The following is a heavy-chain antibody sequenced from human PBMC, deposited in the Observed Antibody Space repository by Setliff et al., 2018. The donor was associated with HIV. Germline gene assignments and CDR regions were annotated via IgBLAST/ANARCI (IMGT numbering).Heavy chain of an antibody. CDR1: GDSISSYF. D-gene: IGHD6-6*01. V-gene: IGHV4-4*09. Sequence: SETLSLTCTVSGDSISSYFWSWNLQSPGKGLEWIGFRSTTGSTNYNPSLRSRLTISIDTSKNQFSLKLSSVTAADTAVYYCARERGSSSGYYYYGMDVWGQGTTVTVSS. J-gene: IGHJ6*02. CDR2: RSTTGST. CDR3: ARERGSSSGYYYYGMDV.